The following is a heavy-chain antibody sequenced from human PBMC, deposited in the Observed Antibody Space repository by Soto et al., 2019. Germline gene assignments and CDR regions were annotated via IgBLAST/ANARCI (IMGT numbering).Heavy chain of an antibody. V-gene: IGHV4-34*01. D-gene: IGHD1-26*01. CDR1: GGSFSGYY. J-gene: IGHJ4*02. CDR2: INHSGST. CDR3: AREHVGARRSPPY. Sequence: SETLSLTCAVYGGSFSGYYWSWIRQPPGKGLEWIGEINHSGSTNYNPSLKSRVTISVDTSKNQFSLKLSSVTAADTAVYYCAREHVGARRSPPYWGQGTLVTVSS.